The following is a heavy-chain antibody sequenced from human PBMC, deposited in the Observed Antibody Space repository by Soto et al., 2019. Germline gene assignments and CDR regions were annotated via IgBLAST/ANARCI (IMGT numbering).Heavy chain of an antibody. CDR3: ARDVDTAMVTTGYYFDY. CDR1: GDSVSSNSAA. V-gene: IGHV6-1*01. CDR2: TYYRSKWYN. D-gene: IGHD5-18*01. J-gene: IGHJ4*02. Sequence: SQTLSLTCAISGDSVSSNSAAWNWIRQSPSRGLEWLGRTYYRSKWYNDYAVSVKSRITFNPDTSKNQFSLQLNSVTPEDTAVYYCARDVDTAMVTTGYYFDYWGQGTLVTVSS.